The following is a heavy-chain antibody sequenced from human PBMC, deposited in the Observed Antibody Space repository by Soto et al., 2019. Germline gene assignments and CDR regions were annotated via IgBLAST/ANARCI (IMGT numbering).Heavy chain of an antibody. CDR2: VNKNGGTA. J-gene: IGHJ6*02. V-gene: IGHV3-23*05. Sequence: EVQLLESGGSLVQPGESLRLSCAGSGFTFDDYFMNWVRQAPGKGLEWVTGVNKNGGTAQYAGSVRGRFTISRDNAKNTLYLQINRLSAVDSALYFCANYLHWYGMDVWGQGTTVTVSS. CDR1: GFTFDDYF. CDR3: ANYLHWYGMDV.